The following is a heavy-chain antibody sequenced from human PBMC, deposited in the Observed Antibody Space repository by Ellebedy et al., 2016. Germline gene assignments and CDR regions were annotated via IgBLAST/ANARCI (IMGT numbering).Heavy chain of an antibody. D-gene: IGHD2-15*01. CDR2: INPSGGST. V-gene: IGHV1-46*01. CDR3: ARVHCSGGSCYSFFDY. Sequence: ASVKVSCKASGYTFTSYAMNWVRQAPGQGLEWMGIINPSGGSTSYENKFQGILTMTRDTSTSTVYMELSSLRSEDTAVYYCARVHCSGGSCYSFFDYWGQGTLVTVSS. J-gene: IGHJ4*02. CDR1: GYTFTSYA.